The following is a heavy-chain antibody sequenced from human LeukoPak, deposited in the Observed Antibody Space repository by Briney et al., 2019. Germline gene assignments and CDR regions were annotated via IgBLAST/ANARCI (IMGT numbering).Heavy chain of an antibody. D-gene: IGHD3/OR15-3a*01. V-gene: IGHV4-34*01. Sequence: SETLSLTCAVYGGSFSGYYWSWIRQPPGKGLEWIGEINHSGSINYSPSLKSRVTISVDTSKNQFSLKLSSVTAADTAVYYCARQTGSGLFILPGGQGTLVTVSS. CDR3: ARQTGSGLFILP. CDR2: INHSGSI. CDR1: GGSFSGYY. J-gene: IGHJ4*02.